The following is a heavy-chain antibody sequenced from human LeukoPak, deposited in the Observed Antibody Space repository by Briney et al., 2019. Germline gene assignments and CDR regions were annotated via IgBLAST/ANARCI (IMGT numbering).Heavy chain of an antibody. J-gene: IGHJ3*02. CDR2: ISSSYGTT. D-gene: IGHD3-10*01. CDR1: GFTFSTYS. V-gene: IGHV3-48*01. CDR3: ARDRGWAFDI. Sequence: GGSLRLSCSASGFTFSTYSMNWVRQAPGKGLEWVSYISSSYGTTYYADSVTGRFTISRDNAKSSLYLQMNSLRAEDTAVYYCARDRGWAFDIWGQGTMVTVSS.